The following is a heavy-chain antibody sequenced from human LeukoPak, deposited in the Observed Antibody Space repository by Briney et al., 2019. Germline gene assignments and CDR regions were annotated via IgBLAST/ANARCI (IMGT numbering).Heavy chain of an antibody. CDR2: IYHSGST. Sequence: SETLSLTCTVSGYSISSGYYWGWIRQPPGKGLEWIGSIYHSGSTYYNPSLKSRVTISVDKSKNQFSLKLSSVTAADTAVYYCAERYGDYGTTHNWFDPWGQGTLVTVSS. CDR1: GYSISSGYY. D-gene: IGHD4-17*01. CDR3: AERYGDYGTTHNWFDP. J-gene: IGHJ5*02. V-gene: IGHV4-38-2*02.